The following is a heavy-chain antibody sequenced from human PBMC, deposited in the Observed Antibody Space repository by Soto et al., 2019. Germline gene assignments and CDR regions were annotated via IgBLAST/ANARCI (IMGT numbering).Heavy chain of an antibody. D-gene: IGHD4-17*01. Sequence: WASVKVSCKASGFTFTSSAVQWVRQARGQRLEWIGWIVVGSGNTNYAQKFQERVTITRDMSTSTAYMELSSLRSEDTAVYYCAAHVTTVVTGGGLDYWGQGTLVTVSS. V-gene: IGHV1-58*01. CDR3: AAHVTTVVTGGGLDY. CDR1: GFTFTSSA. J-gene: IGHJ4*02. CDR2: IVVGSGNT.